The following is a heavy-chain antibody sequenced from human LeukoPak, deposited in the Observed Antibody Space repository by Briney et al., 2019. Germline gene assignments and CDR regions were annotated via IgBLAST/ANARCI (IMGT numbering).Heavy chain of an antibody. D-gene: IGHD3-22*01. Sequence: SETLSLTCTVSGGSISSYYWSWIRQPPGKGLEWIGYIYYSGSTNYNPSLKSRVTISVDTSKSQFSLKLSSVTAADTAVYYCARGLYYYDSSGYYDYWGQGTLVTVSS. CDR3: ARGLYYYDSSGYYDY. CDR1: GGSISSYY. V-gene: IGHV4-59*01. J-gene: IGHJ4*02. CDR2: IYYSGST.